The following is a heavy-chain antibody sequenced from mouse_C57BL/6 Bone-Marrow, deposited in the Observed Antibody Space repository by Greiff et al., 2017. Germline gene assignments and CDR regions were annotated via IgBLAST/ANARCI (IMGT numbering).Heavy chain of an antibody. CDR2: ISGGGSYT. D-gene: IGHD2-1*01. Sequence: EVKVVESGGDLVKPGGSLKLSCAASGFTFSSYGMSWVRQTPDKRLEWVATISGGGSYTYYPDSVKGRFTISRDNAKNTLYLQMSSLKSEDTAMYYCARQGKDYWGQGTTLTVSS. V-gene: IGHV5-6*01. CDR3: ARQGKDY. CDR1: GFTFSSYG. J-gene: IGHJ2*01.